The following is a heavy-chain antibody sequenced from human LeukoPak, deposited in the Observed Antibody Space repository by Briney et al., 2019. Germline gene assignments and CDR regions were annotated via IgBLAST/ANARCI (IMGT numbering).Heavy chain of an antibody. CDR2: IYHSESA. V-gene: IGHV4-4*02. CDR3: ARAGTSIVRLVMDY. J-gene: IGHJ4*02. Sequence: PSGTLSLTCAVSGDSISSHTWWSWVRQPPGKGLEWIGEIYHSESANYNPSLQSRVTISVDKSKNQFSLKLRSMTAADTAVYYCARAGTSIVRLVMDYWGQGTLVTVSS. D-gene: IGHD2/OR15-2a*01. CDR1: GDSISSHTW.